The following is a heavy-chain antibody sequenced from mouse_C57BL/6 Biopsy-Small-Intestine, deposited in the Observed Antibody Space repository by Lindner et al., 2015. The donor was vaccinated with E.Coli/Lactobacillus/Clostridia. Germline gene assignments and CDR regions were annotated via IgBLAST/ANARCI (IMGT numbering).Heavy chain of an antibody. CDR2: IYPRSGNT. V-gene: IGHV1-81*01. CDR1: GYTFTSYG. D-gene: IGHD2-3*01. CDR3: ARFVYDGYPSWFAY. Sequence: VQLQESGAELARPGASVKLSCKASGYTFTSYGISWVKQRTGQGLEWIGEIYPRSGNTYYSEKFKGKATLTADKSSSTAYMELRSLTSEDSAVYFCARFVYDGYPSWFAYWGQGTLVTVPA. J-gene: IGHJ3*01.